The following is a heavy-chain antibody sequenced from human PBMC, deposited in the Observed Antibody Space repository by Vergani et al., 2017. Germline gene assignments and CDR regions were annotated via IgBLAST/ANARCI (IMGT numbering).Heavy chain of an antibody. Sequence: QVTLKESGPVLVKPTETLTLTCTVSGFSLSNARMGVSWIRQPPGKALEWLAHIFSNDEKSYSTSLKSRLTISKDTSKSQVVLTMTNMDPVDTATYYCARNSRGYSYGPRWFDYWGQGTLVTVSS. V-gene: IGHV2-26*01. J-gene: IGHJ4*02. CDR2: IFSNDEK. CDR3: ARNSRGYSYGPRWFDY. CDR1: GFSLSNARMG. D-gene: IGHD5-18*01.